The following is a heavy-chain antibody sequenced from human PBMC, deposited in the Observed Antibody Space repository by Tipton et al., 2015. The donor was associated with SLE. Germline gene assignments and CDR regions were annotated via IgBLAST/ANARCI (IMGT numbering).Heavy chain of an antibody. V-gene: IGHV4-39*01. D-gene: IGHD6-6*01. Sequence: TLSLTCTVSGGSISSGSYYWGWIRQPPGKGLEWIASINDSGNTQYNPSLKSRLTISVDTSKNQFSLRLNSVTAADTSVYYCAGSIAARLGFDYWGQGTLVTVSS. CDR3: AGSIAARLGFDY. J-gene: IGHJ4*02. CDR2: INDSGNT. CDR1: GGSISSGSYY.